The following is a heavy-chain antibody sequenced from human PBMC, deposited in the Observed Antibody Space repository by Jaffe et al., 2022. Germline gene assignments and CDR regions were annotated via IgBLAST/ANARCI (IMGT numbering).Heavy chain of an antibody. Sequence: QLQLQESGPGLVKPSETLSLTCTVSGGSISSSSYYWGWIRQPPGKGLEWIGSIYYSGSTYYNPSLKSRVTISVDTSKNQFSLKLSSVTAADTAVYYCARPGSVGYCSGGSCYLGGFDYWGQGTLVTVSS. J-gene: IGHJ4*02. D-gene: IGHD2-15*01. CDR2: IYYSGST. CDR1: GGSISSSSYY. V-gene: IGHV4-39*01. CDR3: ARPGSVGYCSGGSCYLGGFDY.